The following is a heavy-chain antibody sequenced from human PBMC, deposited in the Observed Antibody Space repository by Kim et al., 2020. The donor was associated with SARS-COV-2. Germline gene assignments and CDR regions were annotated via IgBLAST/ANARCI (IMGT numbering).Heavy chain of an antibody. J-gene: IGHJ5*02. Sequence: ASVKVSCKASGYIFTSYYMHWVRQAPGQGLEWMGIINPSGGTTTYAQKFQGRVTMTRDTSTSTVYMELSSLRSEDTAVYYCARDLGSLGLSPWGQGTLVTVSS. CDR1: GYIFTSYY. CDR3: ARDLGSLGLSP. V-gene: IGHV1-46*01. D-gene: IGHD3-10*01. CDR2: INPSGGTT.